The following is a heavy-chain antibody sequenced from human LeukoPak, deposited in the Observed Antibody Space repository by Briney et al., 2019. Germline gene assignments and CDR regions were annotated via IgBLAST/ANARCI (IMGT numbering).Heavy chain of an antibody. V-gene: IGHV3-20*04. Sequence: GGSLRLSCAASGFTFSSYAMHWVRQAPGKGLEWVSGINWNGGSTGYADSVKGRFTISRDNAKNSLYLQMNSLRAEDTALYYCARAGLYNWNYEGTAYFDYWGQGTLVTVSS. CDR2: INWNGGST. J-gene: IGHJ4*02. CDR1: GFTFSSYA. CDR3: ARAGLYNWNYEGTAYFDY. D-gene: IGHD1-7*01.